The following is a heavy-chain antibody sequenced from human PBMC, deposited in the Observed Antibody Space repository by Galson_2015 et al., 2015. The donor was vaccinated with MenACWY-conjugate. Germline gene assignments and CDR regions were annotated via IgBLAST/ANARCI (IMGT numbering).Heavy chain of an antibody. J-gene: IGHJ1*01. D-gene: IGHD2-2*01. Sequence: SLRLSCAASGFTSSIYAMHWVRQAPGKGLEWVAVMSYDGTIQYYADSVKGRFTISRDNSKNTLSLQMNSLRAEDTAVYYCASAYCRSSSTSTCTNHFQYWGQGTLVTVSS. V-gene: IGHV3-30*01. CDR2: MSYDGTIQ. CDR3: ASAYCRSSSTSTCTNHFQY. CDR1: GFTSSIYA.